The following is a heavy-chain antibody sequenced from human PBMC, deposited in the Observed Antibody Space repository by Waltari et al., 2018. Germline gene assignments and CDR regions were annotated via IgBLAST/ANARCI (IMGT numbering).Heavy chain of an antibody. CDR3: ARRGMTTVTTDAFDI. D-gene: IGHD4-17*01. CDR2: IYPGDSDT. J-gene: IGHJ3*02. CDR1: GGSISSGGYY. Sequence: QVQLQESGPGLVKPSQTLSLTCTVSGGSISSGGYYWSWIRQHPGKGLEWMGIIYPGDSDTRYSPSFQGQVTISADKSISTAYLQWSSLKASDTAMYYCARRGMTTVTTDAFDIWGQGTMVTVSS. V-gene: IGHV4-31*01.